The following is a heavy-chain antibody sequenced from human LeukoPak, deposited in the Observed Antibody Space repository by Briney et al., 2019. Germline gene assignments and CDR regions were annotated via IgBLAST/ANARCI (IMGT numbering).Heavy chain of an antibody. D-gene: IGHD3-10*01. CDR2: INPSGGST. CDR3: ARVASRTGSYYHG. CDR1: GYTFTSYY. V-gene: IGHV1-46*01. J-gene: IGHJ4*02. Sequence: ASVKVSCKASGYTFTSYYMHWVRQAPGQGLEWMGIINPSGGSTSYAQKFQGRVTMTRDMSTGTVYMELSSLRSEDTAVYYCARVASRTGSYYHGWGQGTLVTVSS.